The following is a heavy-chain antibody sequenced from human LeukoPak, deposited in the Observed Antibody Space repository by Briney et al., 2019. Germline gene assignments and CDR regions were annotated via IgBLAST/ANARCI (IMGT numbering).Heavy chain of an antibody. J-gene: IGHJ4*02. CDR2: IYYSGST. Sequence: PSETLSLTCTVSGGSISSYYWSWIRQPPGKGLEWIGHIYYSGSTNYNPSLKSRVTISVDTSKNQFSLKLSSVTAADTAVYYCARVRAAAGRGLDYWGQGTLVTVSS. D-gene: IGHD6-13*01. CDR3: ARVRAAAGRGLDY. CDR1: GGSISSYY. V-gene: IGHV4-59*08.